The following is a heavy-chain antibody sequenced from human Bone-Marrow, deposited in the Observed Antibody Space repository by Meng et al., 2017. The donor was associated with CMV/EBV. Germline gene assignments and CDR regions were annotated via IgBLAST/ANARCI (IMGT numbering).Heavy chain of an antibody. CDR3: ARCSGAYSSGWSGGY. Sequence: LSLTCAASGFTFSSYSMNWVRQAPGKGLEWVAVISYDGSNKYYADSVKGRFTISRDNSKNTLYLQMNSLRAEDTAVYYCARCSGAYSSGWSGGYWGQGTLVTVSS. CDR2: ISYDGSNK. CDR1: GFTFSSYS. J-gene: IGHJ4*02. D-gene: IGHD6-19*01. V-gene: IGHV3-30*03.